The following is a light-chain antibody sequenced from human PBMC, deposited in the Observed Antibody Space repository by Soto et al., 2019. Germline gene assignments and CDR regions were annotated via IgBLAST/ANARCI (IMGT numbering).Light chain of an antibody. CDR3: ILVYSGGVV. CDR1: TGAVTSGHY. J-gene: IGLJ2*01. Sequence: QAVVTQEPSLTVSPGGTVTRTCCSSTGAVTSGHYPYWFQQKPGQAPRTLIYDTSNKHSWTPARFSGSLLGGKAALTLSGAQPEDEAEYYCILVYSGGVVFGGGTKLTVL. CDR2: DTS. V-gene: IGLV7-46*01.